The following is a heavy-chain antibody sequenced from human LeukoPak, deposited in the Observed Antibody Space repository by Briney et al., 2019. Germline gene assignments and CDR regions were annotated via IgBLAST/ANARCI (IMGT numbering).Heavy chain of an antibody. D-gene: IGHD3-10*01. J-gene: IGHJ4*02. CDR3: APVVRGVIRYFDY. Sequence: SETLSLSRTVSGGSISGYYWSWVGQPPGQGREGRGYIYYSGSTNYNPSLKSRGTISVDTSKNQFSLKLSSVTAADASVYYCAPVVRGVIRYFDYWGQRTPVTVS. CDR1: GGSISGYY. CDR2: IYYSGST. V-gene: IGHV4-59*08.